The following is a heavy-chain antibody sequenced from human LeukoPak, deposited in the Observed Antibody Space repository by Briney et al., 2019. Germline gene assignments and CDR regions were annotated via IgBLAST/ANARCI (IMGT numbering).Heavy chain of an antibody. CDR1: GYTFTGYY. J-gene: IGHJ6*03. D-gene: IGHD4-17*01. CDR2: INPNSGGT. Sequence: ASVKVSYKASGYTFTGYYMHWVRQAPGQGLEWMGWINPNSGGTNYAQKFQGRVTMTRDTSISTAYMDLSRLRSDDTAVYYCARGPTVTTNYYYYYMDVWGKGTTVTISS. CDR3: ARGPTVTTNYYYYYMDV. V-gene: IGHV1-2*02.